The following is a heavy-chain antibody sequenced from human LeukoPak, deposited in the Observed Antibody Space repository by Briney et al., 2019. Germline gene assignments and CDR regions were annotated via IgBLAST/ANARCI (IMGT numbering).Heavy chain of an antibody. CDR1: GDTLSELP. CDR3: ATGNSLGYCKGGRCFNY. J-gene: IGHJ4*02. V-gene: IGHV1-24*01. D-gene: IGHD2-15*01. CDR2: FDPEKSER. Sequence: ASVKVSCKVSGDTLSELPMHWVRQARGKGLEWMGGFDPEKSERIYAQNLRGRVTMTEETSTDTAFLELSSLTSEDTAVYYCATGNSLGYCKGGRCFNYWGQGTQVIVSS.